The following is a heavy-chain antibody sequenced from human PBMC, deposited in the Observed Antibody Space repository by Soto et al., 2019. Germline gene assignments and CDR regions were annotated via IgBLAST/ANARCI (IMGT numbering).Heavy chain of an antibody. D-gene: IGHD2-2*01. V-gene: IGHV4-34*01. J-gene: IGHJ4*02. CDR2: INHSGST. CDR3: ARVLTTPNQYCSSTSCPFDY. CDR1: GGSFSGYY. Sequence: SETLSLTCAVYGGSFSGYYWSWIRQPPGKGLEWIGEINHSGSTNYNPSLKSRVTISVDTSKNQFSLKLSSVTAADTAVYYCARVLTTPNQYCSSTSCPFDYWGQGTLVTVSS.